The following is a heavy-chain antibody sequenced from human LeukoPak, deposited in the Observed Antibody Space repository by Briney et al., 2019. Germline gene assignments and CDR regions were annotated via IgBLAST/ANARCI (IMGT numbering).Heavy chain of an antibody. CDR1: GFTFSNYW. CDR3: ARDLAAWDV. J-gene: IGHJ6*04. CDR2: INPDGSEK. V-gene: IGHV3-7*01. Sequence: GGSLRLSCAASGFTFSNYWMSWVRQAPGKGLEWVANINPDGSEKHSVDSVTGRFTISRDNAENTMFLQMNTLRADDSAVYYCARDLAAWDVWGKGTTVTVSS.